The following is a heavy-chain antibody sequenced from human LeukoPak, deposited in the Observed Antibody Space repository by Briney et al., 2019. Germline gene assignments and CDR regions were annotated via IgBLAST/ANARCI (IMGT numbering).Heavy chain of an antibody. V-gene: IGHV4-59*01. CDR3: ARGALRYFDWLKKDYYYMDV. CDR1: GGSISTYY. D-gene: IGHD3-9*01. CDR2: IYYSGST. J-gene: IGHJ6*03. Sequence: SETLSLTCTVSGGSISTYYWSWIRQPPGKGLEWIGYIYYSGSTNYNPSLKSRVTLSMDTSKNQFSLRLSSVTAADTAVYYCARGALRYFDWLKKDYYYMDVWGKGTTVTISS.